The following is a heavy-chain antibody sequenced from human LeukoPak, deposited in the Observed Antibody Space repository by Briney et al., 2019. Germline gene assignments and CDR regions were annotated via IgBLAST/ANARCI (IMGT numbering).Heavy chain of an antibody. V-gene: IGHV3-7*01. CDR1: GFIFSNYW. CDR3: ARVVSAVTTRYFDY. J-gene: IGHJ4*02. D-gene: IGHD4-17*01. Sequence: GGSLRLSCEASGFIFSNYWMSWVRQAPGKGLEWVANIKYDGSETYYVDSVKGRFTISRDNAKNSLYLQMNSLRAEDTAVYYCARVVSAVTTRYFDYWGQGTLVTVSS. CDR2: IKYDGSET.